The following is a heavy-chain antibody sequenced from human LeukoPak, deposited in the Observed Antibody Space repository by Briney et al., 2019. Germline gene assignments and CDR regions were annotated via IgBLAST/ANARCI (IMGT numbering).Heavy chain of an antibody. V-gene: IGHV3-53*01. CDR2: FYPGGNT. Sequence: GGSLRLSCAVSGINVSSNHMTWVRQAPGKGLEWVSVFYPGGNTYYTDSVKGRFTVSRDNSKNTLYLQMNSLRVEDTAVYYCARAAQHLDYWGQGTLVTVSS. CDR1: GINVSSNH. J-gene: IGHJ4*02. CDR3: ARAAQHLDY.